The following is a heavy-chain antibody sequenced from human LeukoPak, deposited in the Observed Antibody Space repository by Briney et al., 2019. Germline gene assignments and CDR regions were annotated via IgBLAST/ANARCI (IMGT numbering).Heavy chain of an antibody. CDR3: AKSMVLELPFYFNY. Sequence: QAGGSLRLSCAASGFTFSSYAMSWVRHAPGKALEWVSSISGRGGSTHYADSVKGRFTISRDNSKNTLYLQMNSLRAEDTAVYDCAKSMVLELPFYFNYWGQGNLVTVSS. D-gene: IGHD1-7*01. V-gene: IGHV3-23*01. J-gene: IGHJ4*02. CDR2: ISGRGGST. CDR1: GFTFSSYA.